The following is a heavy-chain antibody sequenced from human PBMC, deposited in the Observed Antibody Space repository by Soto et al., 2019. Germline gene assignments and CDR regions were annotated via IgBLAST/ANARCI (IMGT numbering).Heavy chain of an antibody. D-gene: IGHD1-26*01. V-gene: IGHV3-23*01. Sequence: HPGGSLRLSCAASGFTFSSYAMSWVRQAPGKGLEWVSAISGSGGSTYYADSVKGRFTISRDNSKNTLYLQMNSLRAEDTAVYYCAKPPIPSYRIVGATKEGTVDYWGQGTLVTVSS. CDR2: ISGSGGST. CDR3: AKPPIPSYRIVGATKEGTVDY. CDR1: GFTFSSYA. J-gene: IGHJ4*02.